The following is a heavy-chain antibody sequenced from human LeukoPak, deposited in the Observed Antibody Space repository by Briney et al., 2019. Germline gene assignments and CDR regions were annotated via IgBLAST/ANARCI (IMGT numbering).Heavy chain of an antibody. V-gene: IGHV4-39*01. Sequence: PSVTLSLTCTVSGGSISSSSYYWGWIRQPPGEGLEWIGTIYYSGTTYYNPSLGSRVTISLDTSKNQFSLKLTSVTAADTAVYYCARRSTKENGFDFWGQGTLVTASS. J-gene: IGHJ4*02. CDR2: IYYSGTT. CDR3: ARRSTKENGFDF. CDR1: GGSISSSSYY. D-gene: IGHD1-1*01.